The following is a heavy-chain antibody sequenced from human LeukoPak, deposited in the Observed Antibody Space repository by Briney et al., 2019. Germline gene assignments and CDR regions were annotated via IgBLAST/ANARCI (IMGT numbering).Heavy chain of an antibody. D-gene: IGHD3-10*01. V-gene: IGHV1-18*04. CDR2: ISAYNGNT. J-gene: IGHJ5*02. CDR3: ARNPGTQAQFMVRGVIIPFDP. Sequence: ASVKVSCKASGYTFTSYGISSVRQAPGQGLEWMGWISAYNGNTNYAQKLQGRVTMTTDTSTSTAYMELRSLRSDDTAVYYCARNPGTQAQFMVRGVIIPFDPWGQGTLVTVSS. CDR1: GYTFTSYG.